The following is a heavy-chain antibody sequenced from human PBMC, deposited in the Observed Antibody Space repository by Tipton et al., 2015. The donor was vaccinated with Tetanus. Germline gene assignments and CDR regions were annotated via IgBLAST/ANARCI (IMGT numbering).Heavy chain of an antibody. CDR2: IERGGAT. Sequence: SLRLSCAVSGFDVGTTYMTWVRQAPGKGLEWVSLIERGGATDYADSVKGRFTISRDNAKNSLYLQMNSLRAEDTAVYYCAKDSVAGGVANFDYWGQGTLVTVSS. J-gene: IGHJ4*02. D-gene: IGHD2-15*01. V-gene: IGHV3-53*01. CDR1: GFDVGTTY. CDR3: AKDSVAGGVANFDY.